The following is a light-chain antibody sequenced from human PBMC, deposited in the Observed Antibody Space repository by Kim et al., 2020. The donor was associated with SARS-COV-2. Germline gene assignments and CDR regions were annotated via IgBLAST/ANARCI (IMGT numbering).Light chain of an antibody. V-gene: IGKV1-5*01. J-gene: IGKJ4*01. CDR2: EAS. Sequence: ASVGDRVTITCGASQSMSSWLAWYQQKPGKAPKLLIYEASSLESGVPSRFSGSGSGTEFTLTISSLQPDDFATYYCQQYNSYPLTFGVGTKVDIK. CDR1: QSMSSW. CDR3: QQYNSYPLT.